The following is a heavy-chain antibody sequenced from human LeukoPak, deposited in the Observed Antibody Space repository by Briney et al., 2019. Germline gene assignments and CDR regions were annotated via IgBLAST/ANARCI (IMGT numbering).Heavy chain of an antibody. Sequence: GGSLRLSCAASGFSLTTYAMGWVRQAPGKGLEWVPVISDRGDSTYYADSVKGRFTISRDSSKNTLYLQMNSLRGEDMAVYYCAKGRWGLTINNFDIWGQGTMVTVSS. J-gene: IGHJ3*02. CDR3: AKGRWGLTINNFDI. D-gene: IGHD3-9*01. CDR2: ISDRGDST. V-gene: IGHV3-23*01. CDR1: GFSLTTYA.